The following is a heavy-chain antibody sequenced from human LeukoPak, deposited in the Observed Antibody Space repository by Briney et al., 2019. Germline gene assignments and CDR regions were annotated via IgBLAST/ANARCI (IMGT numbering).Heavy chain of an antibody. V-gene: IGHV3-30*02. CDR3: AKESDYYMDV. CDR1: GFTFSSYG. Sequence: GGSLRLSCAASGFTFSSYGMHWVRQAPGKGLEWVAVIWYGGSNKYYADSVKGRFTISRDNSKNTLYLQMNSLRAEDTAVYYCAKESDYYMDVWGKGTTVTVSS. J-gene: IGHJ6*03. CDR2: IWYGGSNK.